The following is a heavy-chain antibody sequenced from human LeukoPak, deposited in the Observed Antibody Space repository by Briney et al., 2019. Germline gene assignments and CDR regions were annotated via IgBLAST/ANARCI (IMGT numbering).Heavy chain of an antibody. CDR2: IFSGGST. Sequence: GGSLRLSCAASGFGVRSAHMHWVRQAPGKGLEWVSVIFSGGSTAYADSVKGRFTISRDISKNMVYLQMNNLRVEDTALYYCARGGLEDQWGQGTLVTVSS. CDR3: ARGGLEDQ. D-gene: IGHD2-15*01. J-gene: IGHJ4*02. CDR1: GFGVRSAH. V-gene: IGHV3-53*01.